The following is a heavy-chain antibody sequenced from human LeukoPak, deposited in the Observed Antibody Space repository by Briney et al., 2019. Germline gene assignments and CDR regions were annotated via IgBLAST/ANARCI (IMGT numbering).Heavy chain of an antibody. CDR3: AARFSSGYYSGGRAEYFQQ. D-gene: IGHD3-22*01. J-gene: IGHJ1*01. V-gene: IGHV1-18*01. CDR1: GYTFTSYG. CDR2: ISAYNGNT. Sequence: ASVKVSCKASGYTFTSYGISWVRQAPGQGLEWMGWISAYNGNTDYAQKLQGRVTMSTDTSTSTAYMELRSLRSDETALYYCAARFSSGYYSGGRAEYFQQCGQGGLVTVSS.